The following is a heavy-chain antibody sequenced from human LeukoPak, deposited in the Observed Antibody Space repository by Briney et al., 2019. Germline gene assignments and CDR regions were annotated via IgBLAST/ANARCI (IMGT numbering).Heavy chain of an antibody. Sequence: PGGSLRLSCAASGFTFSTYTMNWVRQAPGKGLEWVSSITTSSSYIYYADSVKGRFTISRDNAKNSLYLQMNSLRAEDTAVYYCARDLEVEKVATSNDYWGQGTLVTVSS. D-gene: IGHD5-12*01. CDR3: ARDLEVEKVATSNDY. CDR2: ITTSSSYI. CDR1: GFTFSTYT. J-gene: IGHJ4*02. V-gene: IGHV3-21*01.